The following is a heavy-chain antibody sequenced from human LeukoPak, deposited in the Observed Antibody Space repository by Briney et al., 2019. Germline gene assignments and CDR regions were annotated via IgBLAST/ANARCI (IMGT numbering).Heavy chain of an antibody. D-gene: IGHD6-13*01. J-gene: IGHJ4*02. CDR3: ARDLWQQLTDY. CDR1: GGTFSSYT. V-gene: IGHV1-69*04. Sequence: SSVKVSCKASGGTFSSYTISWVRQAPGQGLEWMGRIIPILGIANYAQKFQGRVTITADKSTSTAYMELSSLRSEDTAVYYCARDLWQQLTDYWGQGTLVTVSS. CDR2: IIPILGIA.